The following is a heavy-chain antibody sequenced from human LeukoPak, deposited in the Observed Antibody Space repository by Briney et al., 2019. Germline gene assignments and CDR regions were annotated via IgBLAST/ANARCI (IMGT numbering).Heavy chain of an antibody. D-gene: IGHD3-22*01. V-gene: IGHV3-30-3*01. CDR3: ATDPDSSGYYYPIFDY. J-gene: IGHJ4*02. CDR2: ISYDGSNK. CDR1: GFTFSSYW. Sequence: GGSLRLSCAASGFTFSSYWMSWVRQAPGKGLVWVAIISYDGSNKYYADSVKGRFTISRDNSKNTLYLQINSLRAEDTAVYYCATDPDSSGYYYPIFDYWGQGTLVTVSS.